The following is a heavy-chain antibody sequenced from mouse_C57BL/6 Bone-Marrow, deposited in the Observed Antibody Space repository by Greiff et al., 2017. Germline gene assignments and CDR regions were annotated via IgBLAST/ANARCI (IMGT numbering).Heavy chain of an antibody. D-gene: IGHD1-1*01. CDR1: GFNIKDDY. J-gene: IGHJ3*01. V-gene: IGHV14-4*01. CDR2: IDPENGDT. Sequence: VQLKESGAELVRPGASVKLSCTASGFNIKDDYMHWVKQRPEQGLEWIGWIDPENGDTEYASKFQGKATITADTSSNTAYLQLSSLTSEDTAVYYCTPLITTVVAPRFAYGGQGTLVTVSA. CDR3: TPLITTVVAPRFAY.